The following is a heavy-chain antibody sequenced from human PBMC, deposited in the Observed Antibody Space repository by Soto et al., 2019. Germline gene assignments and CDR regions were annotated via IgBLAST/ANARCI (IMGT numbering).Heavy chain of an antibody. CDR2: IKQDGTDK. J-gene: IGHJ4*02. CDR3: ARYTRQTDY. Sequence: HPGGSLRLSCAASGFTFDSYWMSWVRQAPGKGLEWVATIKQDGTDKYYVDSVKGRFTVSRDNAKNSLYLQVDSLRAEDTAVYYCARYTRQTDYWGQGTQVTVSS. CDR1: GFTFDSYW. V-gene: IGHV3-7*01.